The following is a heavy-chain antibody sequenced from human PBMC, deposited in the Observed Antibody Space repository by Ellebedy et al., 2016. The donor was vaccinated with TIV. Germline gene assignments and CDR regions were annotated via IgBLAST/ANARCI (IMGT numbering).Heavy chain of an antibody. J-gene: IGHJ2*01. D-gene: IGHD3-9*01. V-gene: IGHV3-7*01. Sequence: GESLKISCAASGFTFSRYWMSWVRQAPGKGLEWVANIKQDGDEKYYVESVKGRFTVSRDNVRDSLYLQMNSLRAEDTAMYFCAIDYLALRYFDWQNNYYFDLWGRGALVTVSS. CDR3: AIDYLALRYFDWQNNYYFDL. CDR1: GFTFSRYW. CDR2: IKQDGDEK.